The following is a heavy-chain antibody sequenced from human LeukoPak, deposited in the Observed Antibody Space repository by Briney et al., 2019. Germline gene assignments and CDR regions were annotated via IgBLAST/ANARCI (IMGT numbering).Heavy chain of an antibody. Sequence: ASVKVSCKASGYTFTGYYMHWVRQAPGQGLEWMGWMNPNVGGANFPQKFQGRVTVTSDPAISAAYMELRRLRSDDTAVYYCARGVFGESLESWGQGKLVTVSS. J-gene: IGHJ4*02. CDR1: GYTFTGYY. D-gene: IGHD3-10*02. CDR3: ARGVFGESLES. V-gene: IGHV1-2*02. CDR2: MNPNVGGA.